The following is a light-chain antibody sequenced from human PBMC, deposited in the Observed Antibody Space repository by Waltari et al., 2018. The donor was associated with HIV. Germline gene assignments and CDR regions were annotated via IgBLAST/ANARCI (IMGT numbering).Light chain of an antibody. J-gene: IGLJ1*01. CDR3: AAWDESRATYV. Sequence: SDIGAYSVNWYQKFPGTAPKLLIYSNNQRPSGVPDRFAGSRSGTSASLAISGLQSGDEADYFCAAWDESRATYVFGTGTRVTVL. CDR1: SDIGAYS. V-gene: IGLV1-44*01. CDR2: SNN.